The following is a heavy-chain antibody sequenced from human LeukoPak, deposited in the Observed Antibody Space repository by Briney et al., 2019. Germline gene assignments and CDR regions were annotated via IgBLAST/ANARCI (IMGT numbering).Heavy chain of an antibody. CDR1: GFTFSSYG. CDR3: ARGSYSSSQTFDY. CDR2: IWYDGSNK. V-gene: IGHV3-33*01. D-gene: IGHD6-13*01. J-gene: IGHJ4*02. Sequence: GGSLRLSCAASGFTFSSYGMHWVRQAPGKGLEWVAVIWYDGSNKYYADSVKGRFTISRDNSKNTLHLQMNSLRAEDTAVYYCARGSYSSSQTFDYWGQGTLVTVSS.